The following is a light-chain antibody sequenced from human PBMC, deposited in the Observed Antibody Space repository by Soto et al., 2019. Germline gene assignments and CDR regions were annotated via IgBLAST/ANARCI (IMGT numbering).Light chain of an antibody. CDR3: SSYTSSSTLV. V-gene: IGLV2-14*01. CDR1: SSDVGGYNY. Sequence: QSALTQPASVSGSPGQSIPISCTGTSSDVGGYNYVSWYQQHPGKAPKLMIYDVSNRPSGVSNRFSGSKSGNTASLTISGRQAEDEADYYCSSYTSSSTLVFGTGTKLTVL. J-gene: IGLJ1*01. CDR2: DVS.